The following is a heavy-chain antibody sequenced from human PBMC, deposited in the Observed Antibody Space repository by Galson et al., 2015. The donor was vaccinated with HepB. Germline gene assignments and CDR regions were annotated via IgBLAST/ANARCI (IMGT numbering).Heavy chain of an antibody. CDR2: ISETSVYS. D-gene: IGHD3-10*01. CDR3: ATVRGSESYPVY. CDR1: GFAFSDSY. Sequence: SLRLSCAASGFAFSDSYMAWLRQAPGKELEWPSYISETSVYSNYADSVRGRFTISRDNARTSLYLQMNSLTPEDTGLYYCATVRGSESYPVYWGQGTLVTVSS. J-gene: IGHJ4*02. V-gene: IGHV3-11*06.